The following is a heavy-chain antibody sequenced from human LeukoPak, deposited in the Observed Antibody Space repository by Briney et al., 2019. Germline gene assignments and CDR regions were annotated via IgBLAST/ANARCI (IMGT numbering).Heavy chain of an antibody. CDR1: GFTFSSYW. D-gene: IGHD3-10*01. V-gene: IGHV3-74*01. CDR2: IKSDGSST. J-gene: IGHJ3*02. Sequence: PGGSLRLSCAASGFTFSSYWMHWVRQAPGKGLVWVSRIKSDGSSTSYADSVKGRFTISRDNAKNTLYLQMNSLRAEDTAVYYCARERRTLLWFGELSFDAFDIWGQGTMVTVSS. CDR3: ARERRTLLWFGELSFDAFDI.